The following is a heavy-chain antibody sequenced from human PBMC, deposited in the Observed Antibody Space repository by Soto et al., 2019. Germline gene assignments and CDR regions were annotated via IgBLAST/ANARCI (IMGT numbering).Heavy chain of an antibody. CDR1: GYTFTTYG. CDR2: IGAFNGNA. Sequence: QVQLVQSGTEVKKPGASVKVSCKASGYTFTTYGISWVRQAPGRGLEWMGRIGAFNGNANYAQKFQGRVTMTTDSSTNTANMDLRSLRSDDTAVYYCARDVDNFWSGYYNGADNWGQGTLVTVSS. V-gene: IGHV1-18*04. D-gene: IGHD3-3*01. CDR3: ARDVDNFWSGYYNGADN. J-gene: IGHJ4*02.